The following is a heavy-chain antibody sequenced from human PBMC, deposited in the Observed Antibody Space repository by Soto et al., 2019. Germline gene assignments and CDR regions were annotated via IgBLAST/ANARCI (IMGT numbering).Heavy chain of an antibody. CDR2: IKQDGSEK. V-gene: IGHV3-7*05. D-gene: IGHD6-13*01. CDR3: ARHGRGAAAGP. Sequence: GGSLRLSCAASGFTFSSYWMSWVRQAPGKGLEWVANIKQDGSEKYYVDSVKGRFTISRDNAKNSLYLQVNSLRAEDTAVYYCARHGRGAAAGPWGQGTLVTVSS. J-gene: IGHJ5*02. CDR1: GFTFSSYW.